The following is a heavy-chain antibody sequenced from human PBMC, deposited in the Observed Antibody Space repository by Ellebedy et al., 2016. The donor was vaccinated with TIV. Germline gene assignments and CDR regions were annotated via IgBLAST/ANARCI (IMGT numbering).Heavy chain of an antibody. CDR2: ISWNSGSI. CDR1: GFTFDDYA. V-gene: IGHV3-9*01. Sequence: SLKISXAASGFTFDDYAMHWVRQAPGKGLEWVSGISWNSGSIGYADSVKGRFTISRDNAKNSLYLQMNSLRAEDTAVYYCARDFWSGYSPWGQGTLVTVSS. CDR3: ARDFWSGYSP. D-gene: IGHD3-3*01. J-gene: IGHJ4*02.